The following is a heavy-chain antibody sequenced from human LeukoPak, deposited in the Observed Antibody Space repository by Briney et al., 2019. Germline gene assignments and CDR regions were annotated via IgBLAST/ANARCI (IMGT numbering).Heavy chain of an antibody. CDR3: ASQVGATVDRGALDY. V-gene: IGHV1-18*01. CDR2: ISANNGNT. J-gene: IGHJ4*02. CDR1: GYTFIHFG. D-gene: IGHD3-10*01. Sequence: ASVKVSCKASGYTFIHFGVSWVRQAPGQGLEWMGWISANNGNTDYAQKLQGRVTMTTHTSTSTAYMELRSLRSDDTAVYYCASQVGATVDRGALDYWGQGTLVTVSS.